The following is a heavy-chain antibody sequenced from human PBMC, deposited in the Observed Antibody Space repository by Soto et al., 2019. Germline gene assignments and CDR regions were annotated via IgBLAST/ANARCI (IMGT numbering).Heavy chain of an antibody. J-gene: IGHJ4*02. CDR2: IDWDDDK. CDR1: GFSLSTSGMC. V-gene: IGHV2-70*01. CDR3: ARIHSGGDYDLEFDY. D-gene: IGHD4-17*01. Sequence: SGPTLVNPTQTLTLTCTFSGFSLSTSGMCVSWIRQPPGKALEWLALIDWDDDKYYSTSLKTRLTTSKDTSKNQVVLTMTNMDPVDTATYYCARIHSGGDYDLEFDYWGQGTLVTVSS.